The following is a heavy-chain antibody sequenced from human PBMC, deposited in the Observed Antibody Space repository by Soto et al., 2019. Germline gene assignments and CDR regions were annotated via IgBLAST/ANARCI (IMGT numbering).Heavy chain of an antibody. J-gene: IGHJ4*02. CDR1: GGSIRSYY. CDR2: IFYSGST. Sequence: QVHLQESGPGLVKASETLSLTCTVSGGSIRSYYWTWIRQPPGKGLEWLGYIFYSGSTFYNPSLKSRVTISIHTSKSQFSLQLTSVTAADTAVYYCARGAADTAMVDSWGQGTLVTVPS. V-gene: IGHV4-59*01. CDR3: ARGAADTAMVDS. D-gene: IGHD5-18*01.